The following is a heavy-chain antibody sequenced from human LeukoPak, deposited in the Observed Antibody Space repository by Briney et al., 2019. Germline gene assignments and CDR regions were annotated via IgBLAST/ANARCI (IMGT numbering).Heavy chain of an antibody. CDR2: IYYNGNT. CDR3: ARQTGRFDP. V-gene: IGHV4-59*11. Sequence: KPSETLSLTCTVSGGSLNSHYWAWIRQPPGKGLEWIGYIYYNGNTNYNPSLKSRVTISVDTSKNQFSLRLLSVTAADTAVYYCARQTGRFDPWGQGTLVTVSS. CDR1: GGSLNSHY. J-gene: IGHJ5*02.